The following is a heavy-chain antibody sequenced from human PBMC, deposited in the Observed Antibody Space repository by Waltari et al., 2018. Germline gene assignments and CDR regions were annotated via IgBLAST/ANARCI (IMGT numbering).Heavy chain of an antibody. CDR2: ISYDGSNK. CDR3: ARSFDYYGSGSQDY. V-gene: IGHV3-30*03. J-gene: IGHJ4*02. Sequence: QVQLVESGGGVVQPGRSLRLSCAASGFTFSSYGLHWVRQAPGKGLEWVAVISYDGSNKYYADSVKGRFTISRDNSKNTLYLQMNSLRAEDTAVYYCARSFDYYGSGSQDYWGQGTLVTVSS. D-gene: IGHD3-10*01. CDR1: GFTFSSYG.